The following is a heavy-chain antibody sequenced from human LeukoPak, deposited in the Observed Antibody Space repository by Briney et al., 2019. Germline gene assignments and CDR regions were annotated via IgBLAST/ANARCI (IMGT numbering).Heavy chain of an antibody. Sequence: SETLSLTCTLSGGSITTESYYWAWIRQPPGKGLDWIGSAFHSGHTYYNPSLKSRVTISVDRSKTQFSLMLGSVTAADTAMYYCARANYDFWSRLDPHYYYMDIWGTGTAVTVSS. D-gene: IGHD3-3*01. CDR1: GGSITTESYY. J-gene: IGHJ6*03. CDR2: AFHSGHT. CDR3: ARANYDFWSRLDPHYYYMDI. V-gene: IGHV4-39*01.